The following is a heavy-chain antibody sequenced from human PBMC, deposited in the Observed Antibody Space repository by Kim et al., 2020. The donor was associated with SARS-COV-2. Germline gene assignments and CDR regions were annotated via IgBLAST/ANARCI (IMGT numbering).Heavy chain of an antibody. J-gene: IGHJ4*02. Sequence: GGSLRLSCAVSGFTFSSYALAWVRQAPWKVLEWVSVSTGRGNTTIYADSVKGRFTISSDNSKNTMYLQLSGLRAEDTAVYYCAKFPSQSGNYQTFDHWGQGT. CDR3: AKFPSQSGNYQTFDH. CDR1: GFTFSSYA. CDR2: STGRGNTT. D-gene: IGHD3-10*01. V-gene: IGHV3-23*01.